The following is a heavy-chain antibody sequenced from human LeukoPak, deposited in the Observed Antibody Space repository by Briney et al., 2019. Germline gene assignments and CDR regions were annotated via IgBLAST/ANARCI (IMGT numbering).Heavy chain of an antibody. CDR2: ISYDGSNK. Sequence: GGSLRLSCAASGFTFSSYSMNWVRQAPGKGLEWVAVISYDGSNKYYADSVKGRFTISRDNSKNTLYLQMNSLRAEDTAVYYCAKGIQLWLLQGCFDYWGQGTLVTVSS. D-gene: IGHD5-18*01. J-gene: IGHJ4*02. CDR3: AKGIQLWLLQGCFDY. V-gene: IGHV3-30*18. CDR1: GFTFSSYS.